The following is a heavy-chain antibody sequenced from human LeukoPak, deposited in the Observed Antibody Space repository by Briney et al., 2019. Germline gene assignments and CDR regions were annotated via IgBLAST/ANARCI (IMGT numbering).Heavy chain of an antibody. CDR1: GYTFTSYG. CDR3: SSCIAAAGGFDY. J-gene: IGHJ4*02. Sequence: ASVKLSCNASGYTFTSYGISWVRQAPGQGLEWMGWISAYNGNTTYAQKLQGRVTMITDTSTSTAYMELRSLSSDDTAEYNCSSCIAAAGGFDYWGQGTLVTVSS. D-gene: IGHD6-13*01. CDR2: ISAYNGNT. V-gene: IGHV1-18*01.